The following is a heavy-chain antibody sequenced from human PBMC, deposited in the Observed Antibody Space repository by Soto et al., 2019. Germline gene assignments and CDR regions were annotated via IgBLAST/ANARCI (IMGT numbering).Heavy chain of an antibody. J-gene: IGHJ3*01. Sequence: SETLSLTCTVSGGSVSSGTYYWSWIRQPPGKGLEWIGYIYYSGSTSYNPSLKSRVTMLVDTSKNQFSLKVSSVTAADTAAYYCVRSFGVVFEDGIDVWGQGTLVTVSS. CDR3: VRSFGVVFEDGIDV. V-gene: IGHV4-61*01. CDR2: IYYSGST. D-gene: IGHD3-3*01. CDR1: GGSVSSGTYY.